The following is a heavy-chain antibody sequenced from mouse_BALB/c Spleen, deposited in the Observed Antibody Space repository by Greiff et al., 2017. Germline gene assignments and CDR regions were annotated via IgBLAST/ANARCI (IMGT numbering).Heavy chain of an antibody. CDR3: ARSGDGYYGWFAY. V-gene: IGHV5-17*02. J-gene: IGHJ3*01. D-gene: IGHD2-3*01. Sequence: EVKLMESGGGLVQPGGSRKLSCAASGFTFSSFGMHWVRQAPEKGLEWVAYISSGSSTIYYADTVKGRFTISRDNPKNTLFLQMTSLRSEDTAMYYCARSGDGYYGWFAYWGQGTLVTVSA. CDR2: ISSGSSTI. CDR1: GFTFSSFG.